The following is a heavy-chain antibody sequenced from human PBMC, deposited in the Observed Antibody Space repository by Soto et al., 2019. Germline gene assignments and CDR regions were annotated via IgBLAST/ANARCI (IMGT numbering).Heavy chain of an antibody. V-gene: IGHV3-48*01. J-gene: IGHJ6*03. CDR1: GFTFSSYS. D-gene: IGHD2-2*01. CDR2: ISSSSTI. Sequence: GGSLRLSCAASGFTFSSYSMNWVRQAPGKGLEWVSYISSSSTIYYADSVKGRFTISRDNAKNSLYLQMNSLRAEDTAVYYCARERGYEDCSSTSCYVGSYYYYYYMDVWGKGTTVTVSS. CDR3: ARERGYEDCSSTSCYVGSYYYYYYMDV.